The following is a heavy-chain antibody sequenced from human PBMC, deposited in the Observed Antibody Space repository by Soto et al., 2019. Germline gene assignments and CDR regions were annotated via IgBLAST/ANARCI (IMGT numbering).Heavy chain of an antibody. J-gene: IGHJ4*02. CDR3: ARDFAYFDS. CDR1: GASFKSGYYS. V-gene: IGHV4-61*01. Sequence: TSEALSLPCPVSGASFKSGYYSWSWIRQPPGKGLEWIGYVYHTARTSYNPSLKSRVSISMDTSKNQFSLNLDSVTAADTAVYFCARDFAYFDSWGQGTLVTVSS. D-gene: IGHD3-3*01. CDR2: VYHTART.